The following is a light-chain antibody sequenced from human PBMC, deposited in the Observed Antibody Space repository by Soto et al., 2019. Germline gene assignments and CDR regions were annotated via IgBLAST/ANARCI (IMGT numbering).Light chain of an antibody. CDR2: FAS. J-gene: IGKJ2*01. Sequence: DIRMTQSPSSLSASLGDRVTITCRASQSLDRYLNWYQQMPGTAPKLLIYFASSLQSGVPSRFSGSGSGTDFTLTISSLQPEDFASYYCQQSFSPPYTFGQGTKLEIK. CDR1: QSLDRY. V-gene: IGKV1-39*01. CDR3: QQSFSPPYT.